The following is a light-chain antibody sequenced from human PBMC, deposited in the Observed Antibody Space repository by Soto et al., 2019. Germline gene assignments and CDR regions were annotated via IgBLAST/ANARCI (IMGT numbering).Light chain of an antibody. J-gene: IGKJ1*01. V-gene: IGKV1-5*01. CDR2: DAS. CDR1: QSVNNW. CDR3: QQYNSYWT. Sequence: DIQMTQYPSTLSASVGERVTISCRASQSVNNWLAWYQRKPGKAPKLLIHDASTLESGIPSRFSGSGSGTEFTLTISSLQPDDFATSYCQQYNSYWTFGHGTKVEIK.